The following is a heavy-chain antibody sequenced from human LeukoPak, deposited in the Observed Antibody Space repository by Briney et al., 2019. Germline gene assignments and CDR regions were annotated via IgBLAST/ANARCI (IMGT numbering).Heavy chain of an antibody. CDR3: AGPMIVSVFAFDI. Sequence: SETLSLTCTVSGGSISSYYWSWIRQPPGKGLEWIGYIYYSGSTNYNPSLKSRVTISVDTSKNQFSLKLSSVTAADTAVYYCAGPMIVSVFAFDIWGQGTMVTVSS. V-gene: IGHV4-59*01. J-gene: IGHJ3*02. CDR2: IYYSGST. D-gene: IGHD3-22*01. CDR1: GGSISSYY.